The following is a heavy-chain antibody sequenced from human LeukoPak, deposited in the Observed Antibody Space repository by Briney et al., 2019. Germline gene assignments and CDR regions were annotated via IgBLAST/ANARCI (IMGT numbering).Heavy chain of an antibody. D-gene: IGHD2-15*01. V-gene: IGHV1-2*02. CDR3: ARGFWVVAATPLGY. CDR2: INPNSGGT. Sequence: ASVKVSCKASGYTFTGYYRHWVRQAPGRGLEWMGWINPNSGGTNYAQKFQGRVTMTRDTSISTAYMELSRLRSDDTAVYYCARGFWVVAATPLGYWGQGTLVTVSS. J-gene: IGHJ4*02. CDR1: GYTFTGYY.